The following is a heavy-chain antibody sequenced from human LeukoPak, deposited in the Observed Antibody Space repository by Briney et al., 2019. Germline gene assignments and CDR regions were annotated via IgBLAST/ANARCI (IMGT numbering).Heavy chain of an antibody. CDR1: GGSISSYY. Sequence: PSETLSLTCTVSGGSISSYYWSWIRQPPGKGLEWIGYIYYSGSTNYNPSLKSRVTISVDTSKNQFSLKLSSVTAADTAVYYCARLNTMVRGDPIDYWGQGTLVTVSS. D-gene: IGHD3-10*01. V-gene: IGHV4-59*08. CDR3: ARLNTMVRGDPIDY. J-gene: IGHJ4*02. CDR2: IYYSGST.